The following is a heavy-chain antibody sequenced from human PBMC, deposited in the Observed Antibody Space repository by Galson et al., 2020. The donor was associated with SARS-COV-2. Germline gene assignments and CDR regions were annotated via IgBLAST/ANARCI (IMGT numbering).Heavy chain of an antibody. CDR3: AKDYFGFGETYYYYGMDV. CDR2: ISGSGGST. Sequence: GESLKISCAASGFTFSSYAMSWVRQAPGKGLEWVSAISGSGGSTYYADSVKGRFTISRDNSKNTLYLQMNSLRAEDTAVYYCAKDYFGFGETYYYYGMDVWGQGTTVTFSS. J-gene: IGHJ6*02. D-gene: IGHD3-10*01. V-gene: IGHV3-23*01. CDR1: GFTFSSYA.